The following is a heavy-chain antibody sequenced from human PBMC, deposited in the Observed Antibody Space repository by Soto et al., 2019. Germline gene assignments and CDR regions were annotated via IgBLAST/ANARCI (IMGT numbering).Heavy chain of an antibody. Sequence: PSETLSLTCTVSGGSISGGGYYWSWIRQHPGKGLEWIGYIYYGGSTYYNPSLKSRVTISVDTSKNQFSLKLSSVTAADTAVYYCARRSPGYGDYYFDYWGQGTLVTVSS. D-gene: IGHD4-17*01. CDR3: ARRSPGYGDYYFDY. J-gene: IGHJ4*02. V-gene: IGHV4-31*03. CDR1: GGSISGGGYY. CDR2: IYYGGST.